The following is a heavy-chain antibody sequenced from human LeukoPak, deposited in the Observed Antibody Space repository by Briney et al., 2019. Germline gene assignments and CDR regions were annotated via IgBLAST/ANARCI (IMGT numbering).Heavy chain of an antibody. CDR3: AKDVVVTAIPYYFDY. V-gene: IGHV3-23*01. D-gene: IGHD2-21*02. J-gene: IGHJ4*02. Sequence: GGSLRLSCAASGFTFNSYAMSWVRQAPGKGLEWVSAISGSGGSTYYADSVKGRFTISRDNSKNTLYLQMNSLRAEDTAVYYCAKDVVVTAIPYYFDYWGQGTLVTVSS. CDR1: GFTFNSYA. CDR2: ISGSGGST.